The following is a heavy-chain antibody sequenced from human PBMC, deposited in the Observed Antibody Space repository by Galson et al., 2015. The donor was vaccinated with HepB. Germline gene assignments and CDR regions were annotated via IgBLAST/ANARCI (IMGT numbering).Heavy chain of an antibody. Sequence: SVKVSCKASGYTFSSHGIFWERQAPGQGLEWMGWISSLNERTNYAQKIQGRVALTKDTSTTTVYLEIRSLRDDDTAVYYCARGHHGTVFDYWGQGTLVIVSS. CDR1: GYTFSSHG. CDR2: ISSLNERT. D-gene: IGHD6-13*01. J-gene: IGHJ4*02. V-gene: IGHV1-18*01. CDR3: ARGHHGTVFDY.